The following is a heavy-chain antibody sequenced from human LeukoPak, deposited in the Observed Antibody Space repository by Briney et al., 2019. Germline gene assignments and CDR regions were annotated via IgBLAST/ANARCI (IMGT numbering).Heavy chain of an antibody. J-gene: IGHJ4*02. V-gene: IGHV3-7*04. D-gene: IGHD5-24*01. CDR2: IKEDGSDK. CDR3: ARMRDGYMGRYYFDY. Sequence: GGSLRLSCAASGFTFSSYWMSWVRQAPGKGLEWVANIKEDGSDKKYVDSVKGRFTTSRDNAKNSLYLHMNSLRAEDAAVYYCARMRDGYMGRYYFDYWGQGTLVTVSS. CDR1: GFTFSSYW.